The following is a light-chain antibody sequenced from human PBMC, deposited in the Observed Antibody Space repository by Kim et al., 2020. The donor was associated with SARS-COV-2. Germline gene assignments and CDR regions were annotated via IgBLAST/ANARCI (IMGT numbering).Light chain of an antibody. J-gene: IGKJ4*01. CDR3: QHLNSYPLT. Sequence: DIQLTQSPSFLSASVGDRVTITCRASQGIRNNLAWFHQKPGKAPTLLIYAASTLQSGVPSRFSGSGSGTEFTLTISSLQPADFATYYCQHLNSYPLTFGGGTKVDIK. CDR2: AAS. CDR1: QGIRNN. V-gene: IGKV1-9*01.